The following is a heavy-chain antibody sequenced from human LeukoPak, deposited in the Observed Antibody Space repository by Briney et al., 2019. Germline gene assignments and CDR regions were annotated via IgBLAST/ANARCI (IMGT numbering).Heavy chain of an antibody. Sequence: SETLSLTCAVSGYSISSGYYWGWIRQPPGKGLEWIGNIYHSVTYYHPSLKSRVTISVDTSKNQFSLELRSVTAADTAVYYCARSACSSTDCPDFDIWGQGTIVTVSS. CDR3: ARSACSSTDCPDFDI. V-gene: IGHV4-38-2*01. CDR1: GYSISSGYY. D-gene: IGHD2-2*01. CDR2: IYHSVT. J-gene: IGHJ3*02.